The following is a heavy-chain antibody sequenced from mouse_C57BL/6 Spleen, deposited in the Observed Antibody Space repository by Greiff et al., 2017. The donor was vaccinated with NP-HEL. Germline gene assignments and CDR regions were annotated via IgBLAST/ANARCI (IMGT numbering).Heavy chain of an antibody. CDR3: ASGDLGPFDY. J-gene: IGHJ2*01. V-gene: IGHV1-85*01. Sequence: QVHVKQSGPELVKPGASVKLSCKASGYTFTSYDINWVKQRPGQGLEWIGWIYPRDGSTKYNEKFKGKATLTVDTSSSTAYMELHSLTSEDSAVYFCASGDLGPFDYWGQGTTLTVSS. D-gene: IGHD4-1*01. CDR1: GYTFTSYD. CDR2: IYPRDGST.